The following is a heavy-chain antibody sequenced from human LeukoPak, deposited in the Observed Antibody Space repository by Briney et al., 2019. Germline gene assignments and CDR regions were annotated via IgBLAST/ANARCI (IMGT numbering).Heavy chain of an antibody. Sequence: GRSLRLSCAASGFSFSNYGMHWVRQAPGKGLEWVAVIWYDGSNRYYADSVKGRFTISRDNSKNTLCLQMNSLRAEDTAVYYCAKDRGGYYYYFDYWGQGTLVTVSS. CDR2: IWYDGSNR. D-gene: IGHD3-22*01. CDR1: GFSFSNYG. J-gene: IGHJ4*02. V-gene: IGHV3-33*06. CDR3: AKDRGGYYYYFDY.